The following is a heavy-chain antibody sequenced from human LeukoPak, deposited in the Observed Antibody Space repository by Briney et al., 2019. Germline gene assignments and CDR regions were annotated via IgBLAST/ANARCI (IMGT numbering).Heavy chain of an antibody. V-gene: IGHV1-18*01. CDR2: ISAYNGNT. J-gene: IGHJ4*02. Sequence: ASVKVSCKASGYTFTGYGISWVRQAPGQGLEWMGWISAYNGNTNYAQKLQGRVTMTTDTSTSTAYMELRSLRSDDTAVYYCAGTRGYCSSTSCSFDYWGQGTLVTVSS. CDR1: GYTFTGYG. CDR3: AGTRGYCSSTSCSFDY. D-gene: IGHD2-2*01.